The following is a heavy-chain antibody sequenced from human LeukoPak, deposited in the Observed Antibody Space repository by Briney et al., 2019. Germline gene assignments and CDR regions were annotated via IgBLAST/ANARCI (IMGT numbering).Heavy chain of an antibody. J-gene: IGHJ6*03. D-gene: IGHD3-9*01. V-gene: IGHV4-34*01. Sequence: SETLSLTCAVYGGSFSGYYWSWIRRPPGKGLEWIGEINHSGSTNYNPSLKSRVTISVDTSKNQFSLELSSVTAADTAVYYCARLVNYYYYYYMDVWGKGTTVTVSS. CDR3: ARLVNYYYYYYMDV. CDR1: GGSFSGYY. CDR2: INHSGST.